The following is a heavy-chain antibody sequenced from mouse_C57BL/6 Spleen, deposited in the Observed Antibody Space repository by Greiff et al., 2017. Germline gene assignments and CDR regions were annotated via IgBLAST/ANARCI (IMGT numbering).Heavy chain of an antibody. CDR2: INPNNGGT. CDR3: ARGIYYYGSSSGNFDY. V-gene: IGHV1-26*01. Sequence: EVQLQQSGPELVKPGASVKISCKASGYTFTDYYMNWVKQSHGKSLEWIGDINPNNGGTSYNQKFKGKATLTVDKSSSTAYMELRSLTSEDSAVYYCARGIYYYGSSSGNFDYWGQGTTLTVSS. J-gene: IGHJ2*01. CDR1: GYTFTDYY. D-gene: IGHD1-1*01.